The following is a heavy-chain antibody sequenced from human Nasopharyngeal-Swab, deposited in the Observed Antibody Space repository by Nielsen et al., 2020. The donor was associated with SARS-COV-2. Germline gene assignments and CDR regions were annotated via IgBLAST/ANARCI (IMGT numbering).Heavy chain of an antibody. D-gene: IGHD5-18*01. CDR2: ISYDGSSS. CDR1: GFTFTSYA. Sequence: GGSLRLSCAASGFTFTSYAMHWVRQAPGKGLEWVAVISYDGSSSYYADSVKGRFTISRDNSKNTLYLQMNSLRAEDTAVYYCAKGVYSYGYVADLYFDYWGQGTLVTVSS. J-gene: IGHJ4*02. CDR3: AKGVYSYGYVADLYFDY. V-gene: IGHV3-30*04.